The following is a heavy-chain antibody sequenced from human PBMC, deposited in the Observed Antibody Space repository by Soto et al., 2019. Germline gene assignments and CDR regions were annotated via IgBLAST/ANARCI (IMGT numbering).Heavy chain of an antibody. CDR1: GYTFTSYY. CDR3: ARDSNCGGDCYPSLPLLPNASDMDV. Sequence: ASVKVSCKASGYTFTSYYMHWVRQAPGQGLEWMGIINPSGGSTSYAQKFQGRVTMTRDTSTSTVYMELSSLRSEDTAVYYCARDSNCGGDCYPSLPLLPNASDMDVWGQGTTVTVSS. J-gene: IGHJ6*02. V-gene: IGHV1-46*01. D-gene: IGHD2-21*02. CDR2: INPSGGST.